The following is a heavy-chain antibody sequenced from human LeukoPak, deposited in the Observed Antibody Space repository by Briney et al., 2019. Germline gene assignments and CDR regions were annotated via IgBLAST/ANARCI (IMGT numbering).Heavy chain of an antibody. J-gene: IGHJ4*02. CDR1: GGSISSSSYY. CDR3: ARPVRGVDY. CDR2: IYYSGST. Sequence: SETLSLTCTVSGGSISSSSYYWGWIRQPPGKGLEWIGSIYYSGSTYYNPSLKSRVTISVDTSKNQFSLKLSSVTAADTAVYYCARPVRGVDYWGQGTLVTVSS. D-gene: IGHD3-10*01. V-gene: IGHV4-39*07.